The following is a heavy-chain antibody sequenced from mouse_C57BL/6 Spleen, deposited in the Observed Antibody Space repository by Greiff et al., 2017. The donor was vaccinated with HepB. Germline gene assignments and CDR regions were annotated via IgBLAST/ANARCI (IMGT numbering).Heavy chain of an antibody. D-gene: IGHD1-1*01. J-gene: IGHJ1*03. Sequence: VQLQQSGAELARPGASVKLSCKASGYTFTSYGISWVKQRTGQGLEWIGEIYPRSGNTYYNEKFKGKATLTADKSSSTAYMALRSLTSEDSAVYFCARDGITTVVADWYFDVWGTGTTVTVSS. CDR3: ARDGITTVVADWYFDV. V-gene: IGHV1-81*01. CDR1: GYTFTSYG. CDR2: IYPRSGNT.